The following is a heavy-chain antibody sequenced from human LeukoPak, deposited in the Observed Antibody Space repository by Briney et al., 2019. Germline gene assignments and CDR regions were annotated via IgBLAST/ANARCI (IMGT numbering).Heavy chain of an antibody. CDR2: INSDGSST. D-gene: IGHD6-13*01. J-gene: IGHJ4*02. Sequence: GGSLRLSCAASGFTFSSYWMHWVRQAPGKGLGWVSRINSDGSSTSYADSVKGRFTISRDNAKNTLYLQMNSLSAEDTAVYYCARRTVVGTLDYWGQGTLVTVSS. V-gene: IGHV3-74*01. CDR1: GFTFSSYW. CDR3: ARRTVVGTLDY.